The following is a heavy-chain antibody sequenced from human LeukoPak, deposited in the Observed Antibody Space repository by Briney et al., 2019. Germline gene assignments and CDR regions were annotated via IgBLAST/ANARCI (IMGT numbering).Heavy chain of an antibody. D-gene: IGHD2-21*01. CDR2: IYYSGST. CDR1: GGSISSSSYY. CDR3: ARPVSAYCGGDCSDY. Sequence: SETLSLTCTVPGGSISSSSYYWGWIRQPPGKGLEWIGSIYYSGSTYYNPSLKSRVTISVDTSKNQFSLKLSSVTAADTAVYYCARPVSAYCGGDCSDYWGQGTLVTVSS. J-gene: IGHJ4*02. V-gene: IGHV4-39*01.